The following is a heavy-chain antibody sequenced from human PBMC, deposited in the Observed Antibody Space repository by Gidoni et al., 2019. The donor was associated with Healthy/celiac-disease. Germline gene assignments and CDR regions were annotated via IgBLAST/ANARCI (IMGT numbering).Heavy chain of an antibody. D-gene: IGHD1-26*01. Sequence: EVQLVESGGGLVKPGRSLRLSCTASGFTFGDYAMSWFRQAPGKGLAWVGFIRSKAYGGTTEYAASVKGRFTISRDDSKSIAYLQMNSLKTEDTAVYYCTRDRDGSYYPAWFDPWGQGTLVTVSS. CDR1: GFTFGDYA. CDR3: TRDRDGSYYPAWFDP. J-gene: IGHJ5*02. CDR2: IRSKAYGGTT. V-gene: IGHV3-49*05.